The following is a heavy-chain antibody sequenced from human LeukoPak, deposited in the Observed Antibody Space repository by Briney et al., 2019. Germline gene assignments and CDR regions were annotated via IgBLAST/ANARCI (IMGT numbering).Heavy chain of an antibody. Sequence: PSETLSLTCTVSGGSLSSYYWSWIRQPPGKGLEWIGRIYTSGSTNYNPSLKSRVTISVDTSKNQFSLKLSSVTAADTAVYYCARDRSFGSSWYRGFDPWGQGTLVTVSS. D-gene: IGHD6-13*01. CDR2: IYTSGST. V-gene: IGHV4-4*08. CDR1: GGSLSSYY. CDR3: ARDRSFGSSWYRGFDP. J-gene: IGHJ5*02.